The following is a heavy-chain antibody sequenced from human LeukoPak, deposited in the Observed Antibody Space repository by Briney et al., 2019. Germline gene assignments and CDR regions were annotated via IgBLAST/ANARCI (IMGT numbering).Heavy chain of an antibody. J-gene: IGHJ4*02. CDR3: AKDFSVYYYDSRVLDY. V-gene: IGHV3-30*02. CDR1: GFTFSSYG. Sequence: GGSLRLSCAASGFTFSSYGMHWVRQAPGKGLEWVAFIRYDGSNKYYADSVKGRFTISRDNSKNTLYLQMNSLRAEDTAVYYCAKDFSVYYYDSRVLDYWGQGTLVTVSS. CDR2: IRYDGSNK. D-gene: IGHD3-22*01.